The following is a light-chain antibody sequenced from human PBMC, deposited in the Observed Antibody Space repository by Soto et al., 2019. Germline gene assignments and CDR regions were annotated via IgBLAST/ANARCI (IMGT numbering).Light chain of an antibody. J-gene: IGKJ5*01. CDR3: QQRNIWPPVT. V-gene: IGKV3-11*01. Sequence: VVTRSPATLSVSPVGRATLSCRASPSVTNYLAWYQQKPGQPPRLLIYGAFNRAAGIPARFSGSGSGTDFTLTISSLEPEDSAVYYCQQRNIWPPVTFGQGTRLEIK. CDR1: PSVTNY. CDR2: GAF.